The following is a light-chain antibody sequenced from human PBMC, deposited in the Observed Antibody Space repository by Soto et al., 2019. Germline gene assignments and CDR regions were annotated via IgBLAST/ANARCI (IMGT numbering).Light chain of an antibody. CDR1: SSDVGGYNY. J-gene: IGLJ2*01. V-gene: IGLV2-14*01. CDR3: SSYKSSSTLVV. CDR2: DVS. Sequence: QSARTQPTSVSGSPGQSITISCTGTSSDVGGYNYVSWYQQHTGKAPKLMIYDVSNRPSGVSNRFSLSKSGNTASLTISGLQAEDEAYYYRSSYKSSSTLVVFGGGTQLTIL.